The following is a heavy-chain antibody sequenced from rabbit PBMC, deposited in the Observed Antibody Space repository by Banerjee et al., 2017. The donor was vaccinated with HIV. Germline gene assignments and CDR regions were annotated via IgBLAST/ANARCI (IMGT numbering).Heavy chain of an antibody. D-gene: IGHD4-1*01. Sequence: QEQLEESGGDLVKPEGSLTLTCTASGFSFSNKYVMCWVRQAPGKGLEWIACIYTGGSGSTYYASWAKGRFTISKTSSTTVTLQMTGLTAADTAIYFCARDLAGVIGWNFDLWGQGTLVTVS. V-gene: IGHV1S45*01. CDR2: IYTGGSGST. J-gene: IGHJ4*01. CDR3: ARDLAGVIGWNFDL. CDR1: GFSFSNKYV.